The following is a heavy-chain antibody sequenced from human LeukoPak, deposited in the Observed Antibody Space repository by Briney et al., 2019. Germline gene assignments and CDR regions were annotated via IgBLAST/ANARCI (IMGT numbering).Heavy chain of an antibody. D-gene: IGHD6-6*01. V-gene: IGHV4-4*09. Sequence: SETLSLTCTVSGRSISSYYWSWIRQPPGKGLEWIGYIYTSGSTTYNPPLKSRVTISVDTSENRFSLKLSSLTAADTAVYFCARQYSSSSFFDYWGEGTLGTVSS. CDR1: GRSISSYY. CDR3: ARQYSSSSFFDY. CDR2: IYTSGST. J-gene: IGHJ4*02.